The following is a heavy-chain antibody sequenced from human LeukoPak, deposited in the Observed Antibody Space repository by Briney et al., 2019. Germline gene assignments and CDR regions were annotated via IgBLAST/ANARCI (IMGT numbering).Heavy chain of an antibody. CDR1: GGSISSGGYY. Sequence: SETLSLTCTVSGGSISSGGYYWSWIRQHPGKGLEWIGYIYYSGSTYYNPSLKSRVTISVDTSKNQFSLKLSSVTAADTAVYYCARGQDYCDSSGYYYFDYWGQGTLVTVPS. J-gene: IGHJ4*02. V-gene: IGHV4-31*03. D-gene: IGHD3-22*01. CDR3: ARGQDYCDSSGYYYFDY. CDR2: IYYSGST.